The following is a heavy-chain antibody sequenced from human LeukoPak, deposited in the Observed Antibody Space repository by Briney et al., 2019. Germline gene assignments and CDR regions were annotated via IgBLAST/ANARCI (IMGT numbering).Heavy chain of an antibody. CDR3: AKARLMAAPFYYYGMDV. D-gene: IGHD5-24*01. CDR2: ISWNSDNI. J-gene: IGHJ6*02. CDR1: GFTFDDYA. V-gene: IGHV3-9*01. Sequence: GGSLRLSCATSGFTFDDYAMHWVRQAPGKGLEWVSGISWNSDNIGYADSARGRFTISRDNAKNSLYLQMNSLRGEDTALYYCAKARLMAAPFYYYGMDVWGPGTTVTVSS.